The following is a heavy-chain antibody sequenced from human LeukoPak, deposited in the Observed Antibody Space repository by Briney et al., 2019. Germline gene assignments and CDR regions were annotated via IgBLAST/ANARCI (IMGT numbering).Heavy chain of an antibody. J-gene: IGHJ4*02. CDR3: AKVSRLGGYDSSIDY. Sequence: GGSLRLSCAASGFIFSNYGMNWVRQAPGKGLEWVSAISGSGGSTYYADSVKGRFTISRDNSKNTLYLQMNSLRAEDTAVYYCAKVSRLGGYDSSIDYWGQGTLVTVSS. CDR2: ISGSGGST. CDR1: GFIFSNYG. V-gene: IGHV3-23*01. D-gene: IGHD5-12*01.